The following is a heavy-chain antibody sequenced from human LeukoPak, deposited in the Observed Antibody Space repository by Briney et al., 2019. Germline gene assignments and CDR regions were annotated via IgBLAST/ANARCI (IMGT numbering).Heavy chain of an antibody. J-gene: IGHJ4*02. V-gene: IGHV3-7*01. CDR1: GFTFTNHW. CDR3: ARGFYYDFWSAFDY. CDR2: IREDGGHT. Sequence: GGSLRLSCVTSGFTFTNHWMSWVRQAPGKGLEWVANIREDGGHTNYVDSVKGRFTISRDNAKNSLFLQMDGLRVDDTAVYFCARGFYYDFWSAFDYWGQGTLVTVSS. D-gene: IGHD3-3*01.